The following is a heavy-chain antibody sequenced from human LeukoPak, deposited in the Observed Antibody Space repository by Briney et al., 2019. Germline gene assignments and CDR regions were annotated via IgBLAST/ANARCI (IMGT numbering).Heavy chain of an antibody. Sequence: PSETLSLTCTVSGGSISSGSYYWSWIRQPAGKGLEWIGRIYTSGSTNYNPSLSGRVTMSLDTSNNQFSLKLGSVTAADTAVYYCARHFYGDFGSGVFDIWGQGTMVTVSP. D-gene: IGHD4-17*01. V-gene: IGHV4-61*02. J-gene: IGHJ3*02. CDR3: ARHFYGDFGSGVFDI. CDR1: GGSISSGSYY. CDR2: IYTSGST.